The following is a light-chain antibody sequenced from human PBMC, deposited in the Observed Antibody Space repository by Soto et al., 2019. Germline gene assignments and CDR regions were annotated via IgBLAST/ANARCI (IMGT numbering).Light chain of an antibody. CDR1: TGAVTSGYY. J-gene: IGLJ2*01. Sequence: QTVVTQEPSLTVSPGGTVTLTCASSTGAVTSGYYPNWFQQKPGQAPRALIYNTSNKYFWTPARFSGSLLGGKAALTLSGVQPEDEAEYYCLLYYGGARVFGGGTKLTVL. CDR2: NTS. V-gene: IGLV7-43*01. CDR3: LLYYGGARV.